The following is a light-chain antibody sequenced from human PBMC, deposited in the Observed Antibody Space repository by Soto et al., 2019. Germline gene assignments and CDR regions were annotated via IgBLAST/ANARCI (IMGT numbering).Light chain of an antibody. J-gene: IGLJ2*01. Sequence: QSALTQPPSVSGSPGQSVTISCTGTSSDIGSYNRVSWYQQPPGTAPKLMIYEVSNRPSGVPDRFSGSKSGNTASLTISGLQAEDEADYYCSSYTSSLVLFGGGTQLTVL. CDR1: SSDIGSYNR. V-gene: IGLV2-18*02. CDR3: SSYTSSLVL. CDR2: EVS.